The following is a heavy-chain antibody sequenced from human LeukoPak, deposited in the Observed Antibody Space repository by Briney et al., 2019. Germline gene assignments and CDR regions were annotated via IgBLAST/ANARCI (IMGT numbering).Heavy chain of an antibody. Sequence: SETLSLTCTVSGGSISSSSYYWGWIRQPPGKGLEWIGSIYYSGSTNYNPSLKSRVTISVDTSKNQFSLKLSSVTAADTAVYYCARDIVVVVAALEHAFDIWGQGTMVTVSS. D-gene: IGHD2-15*01. J-gene: IGHJ3*02. CDR3: ARDIVVVVAALEHAFDI. CDR1: GGSISSSSYY. CDR2: IYYSGST. V-gene: IGHV4-39*07.